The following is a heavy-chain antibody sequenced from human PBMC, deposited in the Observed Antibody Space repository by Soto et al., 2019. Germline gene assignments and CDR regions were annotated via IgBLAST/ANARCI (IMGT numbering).Heavy chain of an antibody. CDR1: GGTSGSGGYH. J-gene: IGHJ4*02. D-gene: IGHD3-22*01. V-gene: IGHV4-30-4*08. CDR3: ASDHSSLP. CDR2: IYYSGRT. Sequence: PSQTLSLPRTVSGGTSGSGGYHWSWIHQPPGKGLEWIGYIYYSGRTYYNPSLKSRVTISVDTSKNQFSLKLSSVTAADPAVYYCASDHSSLPWGQGTLVTVSS.